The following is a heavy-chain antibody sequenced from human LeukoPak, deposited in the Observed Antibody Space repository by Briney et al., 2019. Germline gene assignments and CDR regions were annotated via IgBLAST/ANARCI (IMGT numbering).Heavy chain of an antibody. CDR1: GFTFDDYA. J-gene: IGHJ4*02. D-gene: IGHD5-24*01. Sequence: GGSLRLSCAASGFTFDDYAMHWVRQAPGKGLEWVSGISWNRGSIGYADSVKGRFTISIDNAKNSLYLQMNSLRAEDTALYYCAKDRGEGFRRDGYNDGIFFDYWGQGTLVTVSS. CDR3: AKDRGEGFRRDGYNDGIFFDY. V-gene: IGHV3-9*01. CDR2: ISWNRGSI.